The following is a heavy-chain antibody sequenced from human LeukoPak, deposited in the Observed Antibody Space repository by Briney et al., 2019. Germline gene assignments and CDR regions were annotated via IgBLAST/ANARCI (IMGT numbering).Heavy chain of an antibody. V-gene: IGHV3-21*05. Sequence: GGSLRLSCSASGFTFSSYAMHWVRQAPGKGLEWVSYISSSSSYTNYADSVKGRFTISRDNAKNSLYLQMNSLRAEDTAVYYCARDITMVRGVIINYYYYGMDVWGKGTTVTVSS. CDR1: GFTFSSYA. CDR3: ARDITMVRGVIINYYYYGMDV. J-gene: IGHJ6*04. D-gene: IGHD3-10*01. CDR2: ISSSSSYT.